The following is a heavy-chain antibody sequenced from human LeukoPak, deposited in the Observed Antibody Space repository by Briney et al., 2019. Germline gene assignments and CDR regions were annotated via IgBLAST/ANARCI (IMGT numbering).Heavy chain of an antibody. CDR3: AKEEWGFGEFPLFMDV. V-gene: IGHV3-23*01. D-gene: IGHD3-10*01. J-gene: IGHJ6*03. CDR1: GFTFSSYA. Sequence: PGGSLRLSCAASGFTFSSYAMTWVRQAPGKGLEWVSGISGSGGNTYYTDSVRGRLSISRDKSKNTLYLQMNSLRAEDTAVYYCAKEEWGFGEFPLFMDVWGKGTTVTISS. CDR2: ISGSGGNT.